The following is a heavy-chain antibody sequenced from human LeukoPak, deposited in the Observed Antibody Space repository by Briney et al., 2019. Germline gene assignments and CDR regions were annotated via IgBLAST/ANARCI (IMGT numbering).Heavy chain of an antibody. V-gene: IGHV3-30*02. Sequence: GGSLRLSCAASGFTFSSYGMHWVRQAPAKGLEWVAFIRYNASNKYYADSVKGRFTISRDNSKNTLYLQMNSLGAEDTAVYYCAKDPYSYCTSTSCSSRFDPWGQGTLVTVSS. D-gene: IGHD2-2*01. CDR2: IRYNASNK. J-gene: IGHJ5*02. CDR3: AKDPYSYCTSTSCSSRFDP. CDR1: GFTFSSYG.